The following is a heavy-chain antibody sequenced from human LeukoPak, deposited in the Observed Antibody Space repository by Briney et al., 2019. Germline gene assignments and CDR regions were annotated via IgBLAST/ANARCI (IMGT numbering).Heavy chain of an antibody. J-gene: IGHJ4*02. V-gene: IGHV1-2*02. CDR1: GYTFTGYY. CDR3: AREIAARSGFDY. CDR2: INPNSGGT. Sequence: ASVNVSCKASGYTFTGYYMHWVRQAPGQGLEWMGWINPNSGGTNYAQKFQGRVTMTRDTSISTAYMELSRLRSDDTAVYYCAREIAARSGFDYWGQGTLVTVSS. D-gene: IGHD6-6*01.